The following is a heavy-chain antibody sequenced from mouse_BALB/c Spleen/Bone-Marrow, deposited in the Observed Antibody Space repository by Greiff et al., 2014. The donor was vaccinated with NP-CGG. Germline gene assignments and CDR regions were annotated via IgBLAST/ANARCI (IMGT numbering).Heavy chain of an antibody. Sequence: EVKVVESGGGLVQPGGSMKLSCVVSGFTFSNYWMNWVRQSPEKGLEWVAEIRLTSNNYATHYAESVKGRFTISRDDSKSSVCRQMNSVRAEDTGMYDGTGGGWVIRAWWAYWGQGTLVTV. V-gene: IGHV6-6*02. D-gene: IGHD2-3*01. CDR3: TGGGWVIRAWWAY. CDR2: IRLTSNNYAT. J-gene: IGHJ3*01. CDR1: GFTFSNYW.